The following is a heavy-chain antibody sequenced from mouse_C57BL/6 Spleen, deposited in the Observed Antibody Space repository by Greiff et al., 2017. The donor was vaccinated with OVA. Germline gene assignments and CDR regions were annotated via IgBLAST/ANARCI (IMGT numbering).Heavy chain of an antibody. V-gene: IGHV1-54*01. CDR3: ARSYDYDESPYWYFDV. CDR1: GYAFTNYL. CDR2: INPGSGGT. Sequence: QVQLQQSGAELVRPGTSVKVSCKASGYAFTNYLIEWVKQRPGQGLEWIGVINPGSGGTNYNEKFKGKATLTADKSSSTAYMQLNSLTSEDSAVYFCARSYDYDESPYWYFDVWGTGTTVTVSS. J-gene: IGHJ1*03. D-gene: IGHD2-4*01.